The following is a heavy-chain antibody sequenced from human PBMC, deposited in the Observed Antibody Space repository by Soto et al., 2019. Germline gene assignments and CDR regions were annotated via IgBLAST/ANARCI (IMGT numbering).Heavy chain of an antibody. V-gene: IGHV3-23*01. Sequence: PGGSLRLSCAASGFTLSSYAMSWVRQAPGKGLEWVSAISGSGGSTYYADSVKGRFTISRDNSKNTLYLQMNSLRAEDTAVYYCAKDFEDIVVVPAAGFQHWGQGTLVTVSS. D-gene: IGHD2-2*01. CDR1: GFTLSSYA. CDR2: ISGSGGST. J-gene: IGHJ1*01. CDR3: AKDFEDIVVVPAAGFQH.